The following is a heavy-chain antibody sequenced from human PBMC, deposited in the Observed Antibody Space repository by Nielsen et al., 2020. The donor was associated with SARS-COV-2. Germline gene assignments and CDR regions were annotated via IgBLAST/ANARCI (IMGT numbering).Heavy chain of an antibody. V-gene: IGHV4-39*01. CDR3: ARRSTFWSGHEN. CDR1: GGSISSSSYY. CDR2: IYYSGST. Sequence: SETLSLTCTVSGGSISSSSYYWGWIRQPPGKGLEWIGSIYYSGSTYYNPSLKSRITISVATSKNQFSLKLSSVTAADTAVYYCARRSTFWSGHENWGQGTLVTVSS. J-gene: IGHJ4*02. D-gene: IGHD3-3*01.